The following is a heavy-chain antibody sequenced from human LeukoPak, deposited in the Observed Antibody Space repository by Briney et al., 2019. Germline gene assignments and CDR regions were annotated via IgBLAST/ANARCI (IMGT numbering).Heavy chain of an antibody. Sequence: PSETLSLTCTVSGGSISSGPYYWGWIRQPPGKGLEWIGNIYYGENTYYNPSLKSRVTISIDASKNQFYLKLSSLTAADTAVYYCARRDDSSGYHKIFDYWGPGTLVTVSS. CDR3: ARRDDSSGYHKIFDY. D-gene: IGHD3-22*01. CDR1: GGSISSGPYY. V-gene: IGHV4-39*01. J-gene: IGHJ4*02. CDR2: IYYGENT.